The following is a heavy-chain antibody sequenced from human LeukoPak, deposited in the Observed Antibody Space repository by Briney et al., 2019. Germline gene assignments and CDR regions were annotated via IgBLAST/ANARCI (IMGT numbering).Heavy chain of an antibody. D-gene: IGHD3-10*01. CDR1: GYSFTNYW. CDR2: IYPGDSDT. J-gene: IGHJ3*02. V-gene: IGHV5-51*04. CDR3: ARTYGSGTYYNRVGSFDI. Sequence: GESLKISCKGSGYSFTNYWIGWVRQMPGKGLEWMGIIYPGDSDTRYSPSFQGQVTISADKPITTAYLQWSSLKASDTAMYYCARTYGSGTYYNRVGSFDIWGQGTMVTVSS.